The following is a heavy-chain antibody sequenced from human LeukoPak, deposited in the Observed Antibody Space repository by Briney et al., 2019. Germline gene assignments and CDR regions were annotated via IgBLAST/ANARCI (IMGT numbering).Heavy chain of an antibody. V-gene: IGHV3-21*01. J-gene: IGHJ4*02. Sequence: PGGSLRLSCEASGFTFSSYNMNWVRQAPGKGLEWVSSISSSSSNTHYADSVKGRFTISRDNAKNSLYMQMNSLRAEDTAVYYCVRGDGRDYWGQGTLVTVSS. CDR3: VRGDGRDY. D-gene: IGHD5-24*01. CDR1: GFTFSSYN. CDR2: ISSSSSNT.